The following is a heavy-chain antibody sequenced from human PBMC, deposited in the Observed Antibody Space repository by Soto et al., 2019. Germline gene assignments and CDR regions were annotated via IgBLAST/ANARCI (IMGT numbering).Heavy chain of an antibody. D-gene: IGHD1-1*01. CDR3: VRQGIGNLHGLVDV. Sequence: QVQLQQSGPGLVKPSETLSLTCSVSSGPSSSHNWGWIRQPPGRGLEWIGYVYSTGGTSYKPSLKSRVTISADTSTNHISLTLTSVTAADTAVYYCVRQGIGNLHGLVDVWDQGTTVRVTS. V-gene: IGHV4-59*08. J-gene: IGHJ6*02. CDR2: VYSTGGT. CDR1: SGPSSSHN.